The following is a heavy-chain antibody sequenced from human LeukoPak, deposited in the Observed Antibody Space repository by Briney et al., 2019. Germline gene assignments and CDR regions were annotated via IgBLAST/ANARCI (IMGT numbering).Heavy chain of an antibody. CDR3: AKCNGYSYGRYYFDY. Sequence: GGSLRLSCAASGFTFSSYAMGWVRQAPGKGLEWVSAITASGGNTYYADSVKGRFTISRDNSKNTLYLQVNSLRAEDTAVYYCAKCNGYSYGRYYFDYWGQGTLVTVSS. V-gene: IGHV3-23*01. CDR2: ITASGGNT. J-gene: IGHJ4*02. CDR1: GFTFSSYA. D-gene: IGHD5-18*01.